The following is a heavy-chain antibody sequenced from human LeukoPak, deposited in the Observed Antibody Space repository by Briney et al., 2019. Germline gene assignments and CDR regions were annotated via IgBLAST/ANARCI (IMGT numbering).Heavy chain of an antibody. Sequence: PSETLSLTCTVSGGSISSYYWSWIRQPAGKGLEWIGRIYTSGSTNYNPSLKSRVTMSVDTSKNQFSLKLSSVTAADTAVYYCARGNILCSGGSCPTNIDYWGQGTLVTVSS. V-gene: IGHV4-4*07. D-gene: IGHD2-15*01. CDR1: GGSISSYY. CDR2: IYTSGST. J-gene: IGHJ4*02. CDR3: ARGNILCSGGSCPTNIDY.